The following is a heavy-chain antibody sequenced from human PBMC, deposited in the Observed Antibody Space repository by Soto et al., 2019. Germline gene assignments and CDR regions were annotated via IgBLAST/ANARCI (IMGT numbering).Heavy chain of an antibody. CDR1: GYSFTSYW. V-gene: IGHV5-51*01. CDR2: IYPGDSDT. CDR3: ARSSGSGSYYNIYYGMDV. D-gene: IGHD3-10*01. Sequence: GESLKISCKGSGYSFTSYWIGWVRQMPGKGLEWMGIIYPGDSDTRYSPSFQGQVTISADKSISTAYLQWSSLKVSDTAMYYCARSSGSGSYYNIYYGMDVWGQGTTVTVSS. J-gene: IGHJ6*02.